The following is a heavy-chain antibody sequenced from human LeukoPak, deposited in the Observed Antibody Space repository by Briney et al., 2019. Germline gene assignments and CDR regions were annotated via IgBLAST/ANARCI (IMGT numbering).Heavy chain of an antibody. CDR1: GYTFSSFA. V-gene: IGHV1-18*03. D-gene: IGHD1-26*01. Sequence: ASVKVSCKASGYTFSSFAISWVRQAPGQGLEWMGRISGYNSNSNYAQKVQGRVTMTTDTSTSTAYMELRSLRSDDMAIYYCARHSGSYYDYVDYWGQGTLVTVSS. J-gene: IGHJ4*02. CDR3: ARHSGSYYDYVDY. CDR2: ISGYNSNS.